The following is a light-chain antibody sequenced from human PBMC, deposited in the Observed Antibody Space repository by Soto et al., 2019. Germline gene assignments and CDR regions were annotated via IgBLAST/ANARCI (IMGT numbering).Light chain of an antibody. Sequence: QSALTQPPSASGSPGQSVTISCTGTSSDVGGYKYVSWYQQHPGKAPKLLIYEATQRPSGVPDRFSGSKSGNTASLTVSGRQAEDEADYYCSSYADSNNLLFGGGTKLPVL. CDR2: EAT. CDR3: SSYADSNNLL. V-gene: IGLV2-8*01. J-gene: IGLJ3*02. CDR1: SSDVGGYKY.